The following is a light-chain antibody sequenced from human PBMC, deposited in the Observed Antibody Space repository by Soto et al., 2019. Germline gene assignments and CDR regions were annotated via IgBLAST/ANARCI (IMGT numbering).Light chain of an antibody. J-gene: IGKJ1*01. CDR2: QAS. V-gene: IGKV1-5*03. Sequence: DIQMTQSPSTLSASVGDRFTITCRASQSISSWLAWYQQKPGKAPKLLIYQASSLQSGVPSRFSGSGSETEFTLTISSLLPDDFATYFCQQYKSYFRTFGQGTKVDIK. CDR1: QSISSW. CDR3: QQYKSYFRT.